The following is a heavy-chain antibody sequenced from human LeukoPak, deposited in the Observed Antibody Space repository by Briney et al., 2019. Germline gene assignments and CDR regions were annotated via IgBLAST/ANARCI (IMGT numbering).Heavy chain of an antibody. CDR1: GVSLSSDS. V-gene: IGHV3-48*02. J-gene: IGHJ4*02. CDR2: ISSSRSAR. CDR3: ARGPYYGGHLFDF. Sequence: GGTLRLSCAASGVSLSSDSMNCGRQAPGKGLEWVSYISSSRSARYNADSVSGRFIISRDNAKNSLYLLMNTLRDEDTAVYYCARGPYYGGHLFDFWGQGTLVTVSS. D-gene: IGHD4-23*01.